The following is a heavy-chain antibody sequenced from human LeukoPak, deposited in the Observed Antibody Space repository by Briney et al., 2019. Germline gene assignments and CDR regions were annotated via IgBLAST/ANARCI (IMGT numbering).Heavy chain of an antibody. CDR1: GFTFSSYW. CDR2: IKQDGSEK. CDR3: ARGRVEQWLVRYGIYWYFDL. Sequence: GGSLRLSCAASGFTFSSYWMSWVRQAPGKGLEWVANIKQDGSEKYYVDSVKGRFTISRDNAKNSLYLQMNSLRAEDTAVYYCARGRVEQWLVRYGIYWYFDLWGRGTLVTVSS. D-gene: IGHD6-19*01. J-gene: IGHJ2*01. V-gene: IGHV3-7*01.